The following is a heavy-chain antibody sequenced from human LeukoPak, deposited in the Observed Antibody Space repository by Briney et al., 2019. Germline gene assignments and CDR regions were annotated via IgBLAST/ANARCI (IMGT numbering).Heavy chain of an antibody. CDR2: IYYSGST. Sequence: SETLSLTCTVSGGSISSYYWSWIRQPPGKGLEWIGYIYYSGSTNYNPSLKSRVTISVDTSKNQFSLKLSSVTAADTAVYYCARGVFGYSWRHFDYWGQGILVTVSS. J-gene: IGHJ4*02. CDR3: ARGVFGYSWRHFDY. D-gene: IGHD5-24*01. CDR1: GGSISSYY. V-gene: IGHV4-59*08.